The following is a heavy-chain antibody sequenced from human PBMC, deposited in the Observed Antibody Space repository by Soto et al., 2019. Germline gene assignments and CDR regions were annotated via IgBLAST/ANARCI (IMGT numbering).Heavy chain of an antibody. J-gene: IGHJ3*02. CDR2: ISAYNGNT. CDR3: ARARSRRYFEADAFDI. D-gene: IGHD1-26*01. V-gene: IGHV1-18*01. CDR1: GYTFTSYG. Sequence: GASVKVSCKASGYTFTSYGINWVRQAPGQGLEWMGWISAYNGNTNYAQKLQGRVTMTTDTSTSTAYMELRSLRSDDTAVYYCARARSRRYFEADAFDIWGQGTMVTVSS.